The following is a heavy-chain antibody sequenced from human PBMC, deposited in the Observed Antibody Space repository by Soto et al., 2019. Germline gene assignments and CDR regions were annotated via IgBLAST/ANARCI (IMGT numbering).Heavy chain of an antibody. Sequence: GESLKISCAASGFTFSSYSMNWVRQAPGKGLEWVSSISSSSSYIYYADSVKGRFTISRDNAKNSLYLQMNSLRAEDTAVYYCARDYYDSSGYLAFLDYWGQGTLVTVSS. J-gene: IGHJ4*02. CDR1: GFTFSSYS. D-gene: IGHD3-22*01. V-gene: IGHV3-21*01. CDR3: ARDYYDSSGYLAFLDY. CDR2: ISSSSSYI.